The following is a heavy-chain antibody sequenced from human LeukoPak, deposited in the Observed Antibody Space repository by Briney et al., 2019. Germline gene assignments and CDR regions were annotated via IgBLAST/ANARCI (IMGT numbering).Heavy chain of an antibody. D-gene: IGHD2-21*02. Sequence: GGSLRLSCAASGFTFDDYAMHWVRQAPGKGLEWVSGISWNSGSIGYADSVKGRFTISRDNAKNSLYLQMNSLRAEDMALYYCAADSTYGFDYWGQGTLVTVSS. CDR3: AADSTYGFDY. J-gene: IGHJ4*02. V-gene: IGHV3-9*03. CDR2: ISWNSGSI. CDR1: GFTFDDYA.